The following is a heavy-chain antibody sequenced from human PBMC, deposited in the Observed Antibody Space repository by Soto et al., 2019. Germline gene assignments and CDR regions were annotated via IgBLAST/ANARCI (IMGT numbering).Heavy chain of an antibody. J-gene: IGHJ6*02. Sequence: QLQLQESGPGLVKPSQTLSLTCTVSGGSISSGGYYWSWIRQHPGKGLEWIGYIYYSGSTYYNPSLKSRVTITVDTSKNQFSLKLSSVTAADTAVYYWATSNISNSAGYYYYGMDVWGQGTTVTVSS. D-gene: IGHD3-10*01. CDR3: ATSNISNSAGYYYYGMDV. V-gene: IGHV4-31*03. CDR1: GGSISSGGYY. CDR2: IYYSGST.